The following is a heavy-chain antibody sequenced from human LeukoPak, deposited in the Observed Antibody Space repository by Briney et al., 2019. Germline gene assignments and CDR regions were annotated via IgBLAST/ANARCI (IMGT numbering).Heavy chain of an antibody. CDR3: AKVRSGNNYYFDY. J-gene: IGHJ4*02. Sequence: PGGSLGLSCAASGFTFSDFAMSWVRQAPGKGLEWVSGMSASGSHTHSADLVKGRFTISRDNFKNTLYLQMNGLRVEDTAVYYCAKVRSGNNYYFDYWGQGTLVTVSS. CDR1: GFTFSDFA. D-gene: IGHD1/OR15-1a*01. V-gene: IGHV3-23*01. CDR2: MSASGSHT.